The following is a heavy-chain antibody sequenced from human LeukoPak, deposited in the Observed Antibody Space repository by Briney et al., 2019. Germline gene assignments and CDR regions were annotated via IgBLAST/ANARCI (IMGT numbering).Heavy chain of an antibody. CDR2: ISSNGGST. J-gene: IGHJ4*02. CDR3: ARGGVVVAATPADY. CDR1: GFTFSSYA. D-gene: IGHD2-15*01. V-gene: IGHV3-64*01. Sequence: GGSLRLSCAASGFTFSSYAMHWVRQAPGKGLEYVSAISSNGGSTYYANSVKGRFTISRDNSKNTLYLQMGSLSAEDMAVYYCARGGVVVAATPADYWGQGTLVTVSS.